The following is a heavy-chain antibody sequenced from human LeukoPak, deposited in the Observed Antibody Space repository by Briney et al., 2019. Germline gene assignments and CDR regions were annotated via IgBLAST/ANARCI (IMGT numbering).Heavy chain of an antibody. CDR3: ARDGNYYDSSGYPYNWFDP. J-gene: IGHJ5*02. CDR1: GYTFTSYY. D-gene: IGHD3-22*01. V-gene: IGHV1-46*01. Sequence: GASVKVSCKASGYTFTSYYMHWVRQAPGQGLEWMGIINPSGGSTSYAQKFQGRVTMTRDTSTSTVYMELSSLRSEDTAVYYCARDGNYYDSSGYPYNWFDPWGQGTLVTVSS. CDR2: INPSGGST.